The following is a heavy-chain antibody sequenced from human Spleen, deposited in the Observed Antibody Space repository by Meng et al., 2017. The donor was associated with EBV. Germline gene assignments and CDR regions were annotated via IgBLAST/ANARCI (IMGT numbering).Heavy chain of an antibody. J-gene: IGHJ4*02. CDR1: GFTFRSYN. V-gene: IGHV3-21*02. CDR2: ISSSGSYI. Sequence: EVQLVESGGGLVKPGGCLRLSCGASGFTFRSYNMNWVRQAPGKGLEWVSFISSSGSYIYYADSVKGRFTVSRDNAKNSVYLQMNSLRVEDTAVYYCARDGGADDFDYWGQGTLVTVS. CDR3: ARDGGADDFDY. D-gene: IGHD3-16*01.